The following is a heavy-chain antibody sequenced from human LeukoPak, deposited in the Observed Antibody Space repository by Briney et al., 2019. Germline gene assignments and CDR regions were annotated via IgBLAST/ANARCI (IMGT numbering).Heavy chain of an antibody. CDR2: ISWNSGSM. CDR3: AKDIFSPDLAHSYGYD. Sequence: PGGSLRLSCAASGFTFDDYAMHWVRQAPGKGLEWVSVISWNSGSMDYGDSVKGRFSISRDNARNILYLQMNSLRPEDTALYYCAKDIFSPDLAHSYGYDWGQGTLVSVSS. D-gene: IGHD5-18*01. V-gene: IGHV3-9*01. CDR1: GFTFDDYA. J-gene: IGHJ4*02.